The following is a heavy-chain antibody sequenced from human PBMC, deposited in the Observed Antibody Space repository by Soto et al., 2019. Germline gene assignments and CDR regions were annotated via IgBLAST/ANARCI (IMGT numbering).Heavy chain of an antibody. Sequence: QVQLVQSGAEVKKPGSSVKVSCKASGGSFSNYAIIWVRQAPGQGLEWMGGIIPLYTTTHYVQKLQGRVTLSADKSATTAYMELSSLISEDTAVYYCAREGGKNFDSSGSFWGTYHYYGMDVWGQGTTVAVSS. CDR3: AREGGKNFDSSGSFWGTYHYYGMDV. V-gene: IGHV1-69*06. D-gene: IGHD3-22*01. J-gene: IGHJ6*02. CDR2: IIPLYTTT. CDR1: GGSFSNYA.